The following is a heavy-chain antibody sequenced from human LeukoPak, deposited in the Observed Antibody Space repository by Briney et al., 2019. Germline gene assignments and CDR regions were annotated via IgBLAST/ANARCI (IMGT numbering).Heavy chain of an antibody. CDR1: GFTVSSNY. Sequence: GGSLRLSCAASGFTVSSNYMSWVRQAPGKGLEWVSVIYSGGSTYYADSVKGRFTISRDNSKNTLYLQMNSLRAEDTAVYYCARDLITFGNHDAFDIWGQGTMVTVSS. D-gene: IGHD3-16*01. V-gene: IGHV3-53*01. CDR2: IYSGGST. J-gene: IGHJ3*02. CDR3: ARDLITFGNHDAFDI.